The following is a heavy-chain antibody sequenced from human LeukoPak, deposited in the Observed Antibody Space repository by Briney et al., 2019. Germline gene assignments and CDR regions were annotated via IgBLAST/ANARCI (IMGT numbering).Heavy chain of an antibody. J-gene: IGHJ3*02. V-gene: IGHV4-39*07. CDR1: GGSNSSSSYY. D-gene: IGHD6-13*01. Sequence: PSETLSLTCTVSGGSNSSSSYYWGWIRQPPGKGLEWIGSIYYSGSTYYNPSLKSRVTISVDTSKNQFSLKLSSVTAADTAVYYCALPAADDAFDIWGQGTMVTISS. CDR3: ALPAADDAFDI. CDR2: IYYSGST.